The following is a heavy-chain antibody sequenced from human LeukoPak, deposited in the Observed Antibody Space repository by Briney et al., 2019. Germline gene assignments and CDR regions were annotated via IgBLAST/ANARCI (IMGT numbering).Heavy chain of an antibody. D-gene: IGHD3-10*01. V-gene: IGHV3-74*01. CDR1: GFTFSSYW. CDR3: ARVLLGYYGMDV. J-gene: IGHJ6*02. CDR2: INSDGSST. Sequence: GGSLRLSCAASGFTFSSYWMHWVRHAPGKGLVWVSRINSDGSSTSYADSVKGRFTISRDNAKNTLYLQMYSLRAEDTAVYYCARVLLGYYGMDVWGQGTTVTVSS.